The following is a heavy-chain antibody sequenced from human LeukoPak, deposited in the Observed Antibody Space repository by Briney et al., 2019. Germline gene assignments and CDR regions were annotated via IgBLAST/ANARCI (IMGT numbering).Heavy chain of an antibody. CDR1: GFSFGDYA. D-gene: IGHD1-26*01. CDR2: VNWNSAYI. J-gene: IGHJ3*01. Sequence: GRSLRLSCAASGFSFGDYAMHWVRQAPGKGLEWVAGVNWNSAYIGYGDSMKGRVTIYRDNAKKYLYLQMNGLRVEDMALYYCAKDGAELGASRSYAFDVWGQGTMVTVSS. CDR3: AKDGAELGASRSYAFDV. V-gene: IGHV3-9*03.